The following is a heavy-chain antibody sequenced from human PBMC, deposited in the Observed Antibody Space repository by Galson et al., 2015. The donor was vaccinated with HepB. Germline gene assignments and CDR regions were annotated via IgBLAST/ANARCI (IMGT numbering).Heavy chain of an antibody. CDR2: MSAFNGDT. CDR3: ATHRYYYESGTYGNI. CDR1: GYTFDKDG. J-gene: IGHJ3*02. Sequence: SVKVSCKASGYTFDKDGVTWVRQAPGQGLEWMGWMSAFNGDTNYAQKFQGRLTMTTDKSTGTVYMELRSLRPDDAAVYYCATHRYYYESGTYGNIWGQGTMVAVSS. V-gene: IGHV1-18*04. D-gene: IGHD3-10*01.